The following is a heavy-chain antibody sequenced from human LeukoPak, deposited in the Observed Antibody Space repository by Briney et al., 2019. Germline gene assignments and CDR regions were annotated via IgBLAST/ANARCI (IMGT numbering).Heavy chain of an antibody. CDR1: GFTFSSYW. Sequence: GGSLRLSCAASGFTFSSYWMSWVRQAPGKGLEWVANIKQDGSEKYNVDSVKGRFTITRDNAKNSLYLQMNSLTAEDTAVYYCARDPVAARPNYYYMDVWGKGTTVTVSS. CDR3: ARDPVAARPNYYYMDV. V-gene: IGHV3-7*01. CDR2: IKQDGSEK. J-gene: IGHJ6*03. D-gene: IGHD6-6*01.